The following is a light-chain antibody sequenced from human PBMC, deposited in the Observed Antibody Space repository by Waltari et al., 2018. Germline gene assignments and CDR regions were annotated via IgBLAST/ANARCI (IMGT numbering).Light chain of an antibody. CDR2: KVS. CDR3: LQSSQWPYA. V-gene: IGKV2-30*02. J-gene: IGKJ2*01. Sequence: DVVMTQSPLSLAVTLGQPASISCWSSPGLVQIDGNIFLNWFHQRPGQSPRRLIYKVSNRESGVPDRFSGSGSGTDFTLKISRVEAEDVGIYYCLQSSQWPYAFGQGTKLEIK. CDR1: PGLVQIDGNIF.